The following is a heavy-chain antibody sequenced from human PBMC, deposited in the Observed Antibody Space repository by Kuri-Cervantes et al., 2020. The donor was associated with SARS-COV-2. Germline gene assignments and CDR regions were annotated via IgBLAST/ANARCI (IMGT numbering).Heavy chain of an antibody. Sequence: GESLKISCEASGFTFSSYWMHWVRQVPGKGLFWVSRINTDGSRTAYADSVKGRFTISRDNSKNTLYLQMNSLRAEDTAVYYCARYPPSYDSTRRFAFDIWGQGTMVTVSS. J-gene: IGHJ3*02. CDR1: GFTFSSYW. CDR2: INTDGSRT. D-gene: IGHD3-22*01. CDR3: ARYPPSYDSTRRFAFDI. V-gene: IGHV3-74*01.